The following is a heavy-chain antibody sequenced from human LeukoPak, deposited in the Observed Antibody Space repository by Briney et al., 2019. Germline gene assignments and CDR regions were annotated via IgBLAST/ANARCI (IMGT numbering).Heavy chain of an antibody. V-gene: IGHV6-1*01. Sequence: SQTLSLTCAISGDSVSSTRAAWNWIRQSPSRGLEWLGRTYYRSKWYNENAVSVTSRITITPETSKTQFSLQLNSVPPEDPAVYYCARSVADLDYWGQGPLVTVSS. CDR2: TYYRSKWYN. J-gene: IGHJ4*02. CDR3: ARSVADLDY. CDR1: GDSVSSTRAA. D-gene: IGHD6-19*01.